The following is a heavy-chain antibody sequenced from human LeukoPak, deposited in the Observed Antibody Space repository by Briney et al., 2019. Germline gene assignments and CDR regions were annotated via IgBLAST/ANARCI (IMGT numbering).Heavy chain of an antibody. V-gene: IGHV1-8*01. CDR1: GYTFTSYD. CDR3: ARFDLPAATRYYYGSGSYQFDY. J-gene: IGHJ4*02. Sequence: GASVKVSCKASGYTFTSYDINWVRQATGQGLEWMGWMNPNSGNTGYAQKFQGGVTMTRNTSISTAYMELSSLRSEDTAVYYCARFDLPAATRYYYGSGSYQFDYWGQGTLVTVSS. D-gene: IGHD3-10*01. CDR2: MNPNSGNT.